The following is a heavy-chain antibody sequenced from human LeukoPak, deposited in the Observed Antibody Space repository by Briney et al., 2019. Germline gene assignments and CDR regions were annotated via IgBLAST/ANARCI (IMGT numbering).Heavy chain of an antibody. D-gene: IGHD3-22*01. V-gene: IGHV3-7*01. CDR1: GFIFKDFP. Sequence: PGGSLRLSCAVSGFIFKDFPMTWVRQAPGKGLEWVATIKPDGSAQYYVDSVKGRFTISRDNAKNSLFLQINSLRAEDTAVYYCANGGTYSSGPWGQGTLVTVSS. CDR3: ANGGTYSSGP. J-gene: IGHJ5*02. CDR2: IKPDGSAQ.